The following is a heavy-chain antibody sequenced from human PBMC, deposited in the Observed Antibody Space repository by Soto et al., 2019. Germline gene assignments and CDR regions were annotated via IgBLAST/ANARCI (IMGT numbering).Heavy chain of an antibody. D-gene: IGHD3-10*01. CDR2: IIPILDVS. J-gene: IGHJ6*02. CDR1: GGDFNSYT. CDR3: AQMWFGELWHGMDV. V-gene: IGHV1-69*02. Sequence: QLQLVQSGAEVKKPGSSVKVSYKASGGDFNSYTLSWVRQAPGQGPEWMGTIIPILDVSKNAQKFQGRVTITADKSTATVYMELRSLKSEDTAIYYCAQMWFGELWHGMDVWGQGTTVTVSS.